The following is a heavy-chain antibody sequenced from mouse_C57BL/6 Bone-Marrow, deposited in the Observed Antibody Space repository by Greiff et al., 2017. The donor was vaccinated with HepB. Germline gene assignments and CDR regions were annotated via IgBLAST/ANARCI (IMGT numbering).Heavy chain of an antibody. V-gene: IGHV5-4*01. CDR2: ISDGGSYT. Sequence: DVKLVESGGGLVKPGGSLKLSCAASGFTFSSYAMSWVRQTPEKRLEWVATISDGGSYTYYPDNVKGRFTISRDNAKNNLYLQMSHLKSEGTAMYYCARDYGSGYREYFDYWGQGTTLTVSS. D-gene: IGHD1-1*01. J-gene: IGHJ2*01. CDR3: ARDYGSGYREYFDY. CDR1: GFTFSSYA.